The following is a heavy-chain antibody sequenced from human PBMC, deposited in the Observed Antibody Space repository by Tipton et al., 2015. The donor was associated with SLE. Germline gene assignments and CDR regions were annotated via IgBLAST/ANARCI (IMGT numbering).Heavy chain of an antibody. CDR3: ARDFRGGGQDAFDI. CDR2: IYTSGST. Sequence: TLSLTCTVSGGSISSYYWSWIRQPAGKGLEWIGRIYTSGSTNYNPSLKSRVIMSVDTSKNQFSLKLSSVTAADTAVYYCARDFRGGGQDAFDIWGQGTMVTVSS. J-gene: IGHJ3*02. CDR1: GGSISSYY. D-gene: IGHD3-10*01. V-gene: IGHV4-4*07.